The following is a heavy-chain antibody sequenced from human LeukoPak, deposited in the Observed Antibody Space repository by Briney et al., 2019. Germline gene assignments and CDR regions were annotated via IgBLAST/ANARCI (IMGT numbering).Heavy chain of an antibody. CDR1: GYTFTSYG. D-gene: IGHD2-15*01. CDR3: ARDYLAGSGPGEFDP. CDR2: ISAYNGNT. Sequence: ASVKVSCKASGYTFTSYGISWVREAPGQGLEWMGWISAYNGNTNYAQKLQGRVTMTTDTSTSTAYMELRSLRSDDKAVYYCARDYLAGSGPGEFDPWGQGTLVTVSS. V-gene: IGHV1-18*01. J-gene: IGHJ5*02.